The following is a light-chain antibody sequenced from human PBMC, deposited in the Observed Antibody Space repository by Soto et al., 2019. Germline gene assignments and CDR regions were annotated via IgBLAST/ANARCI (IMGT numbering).Light chain of an antibody. CDR1: QDISSS. Sequence: AIQLTQSPSSLSASVGDRVTITCRASQDISSSLAWYQQKAGKAPKLLIYGASILQSGVPSGFRGSGFGTDVTLTISSLRAEDFAIYFCQQTKSYPSTFGGGTRVEI. CDR3: QQTKSYPST. CDR2: GAS. V-gene: IGKV1-13*02. J-gene: IGKJ4*01.